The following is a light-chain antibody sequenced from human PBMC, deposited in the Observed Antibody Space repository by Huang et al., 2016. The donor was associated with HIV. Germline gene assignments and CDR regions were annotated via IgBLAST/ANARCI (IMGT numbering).Light chain of an antibody. CDR1: QDIGTS. J-gene: IGKJ5*01. V-gene: IGKV1-9*01. CDR3: QQLHSYPIT. Sequence: QLTQSPPSLSASVGDTVIISCRASQDIGTSLAWYQQKPGRAPKLLISAASTLQTGVPSRFGGDSAGTYFTLVIAGLQPEDFATYYCQQLHSYPITFGQGTRLDI. CDR2: AAS.